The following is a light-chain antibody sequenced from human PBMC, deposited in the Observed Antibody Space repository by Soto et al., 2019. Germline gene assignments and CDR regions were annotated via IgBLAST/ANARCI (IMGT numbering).Light chain of an antibody. J-gene: IGKJ4*01. CDR2: AAS. CDR3: QQYYSYPLA. CDR1: QGISSY. V-gene: IGKV1-8*01. Sequence: ASRMTQSPSSLSASTGDRVTITCRASQGISSYLAWYQQKPGKAPKLLIYAASTLQSGVPSRFSGSGSGTDFTLTISCLQSEDFATYYCQQYYSYPLAFGGGTKVEIK.